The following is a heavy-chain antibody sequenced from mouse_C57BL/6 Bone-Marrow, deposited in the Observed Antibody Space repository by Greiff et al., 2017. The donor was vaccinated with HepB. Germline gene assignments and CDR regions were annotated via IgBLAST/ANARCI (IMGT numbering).Heavy chain of an antibody. CDR3: ARSPADSSGYEDAIDY. CDR2: ISYSGST. V-gene: IGHV3-8*01. J-gene: IGHJ4*01. D-gene: IGHD3-2*02. Sequence: DVQLQESGPGLAKPSQTLSLTCSVTGYSITSDYWNWIRKFPGNKLEYMGYISYSGSTYYNPSLKSRISITRDTDKNQYYLQLNSVTTEDTATYYCARSPADSSGYEDAIDYWCQGTSVTVSS. CDR1: GYSITSDY.